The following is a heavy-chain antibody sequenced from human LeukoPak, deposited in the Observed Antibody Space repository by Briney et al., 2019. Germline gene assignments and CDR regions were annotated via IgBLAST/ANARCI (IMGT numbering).Heavy chain of an antibody. CDR2: INHSGST. V-gene: IGHV4-34*01. CDR3: ARGTYYYDSSIPATFDY. CDR1: GGSFSGYY. J-gene: IGHJ4*02. D-gene: IGHD3-22*01. Sequence: SETLSLTCAAYGGSFSGYYWSWIRQPPGKGLEWIGEINHSGSTNYNPSLKSRVTISVDTSKNQFSLKLSSVTAADTAVYYCARGTYYYDSSIPATFDYWGQGTLVTVSS.